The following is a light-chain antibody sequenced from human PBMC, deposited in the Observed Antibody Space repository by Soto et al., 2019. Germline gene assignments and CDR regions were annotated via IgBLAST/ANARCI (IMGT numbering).Light chain of an antibody. Sequence: IVFTQAPVALALSPGERATLSCRASQSVNNNYLAWYQQRPGQAPRLLIYGASNRATGIPDRFSGSGSGTDFTLTISRLEPEDFGGYYGQQYNDWFSITVGQATRLEI. J-gene: IGKJ5*01. CDR2: GAS. CDR3: QQYNDWFSIT. V-gene: IGKV3-20*01. CDR1: QSVNNNY.